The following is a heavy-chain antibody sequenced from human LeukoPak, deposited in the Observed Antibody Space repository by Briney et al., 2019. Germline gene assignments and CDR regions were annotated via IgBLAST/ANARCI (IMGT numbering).Heavy chain of an antibody. V-gene: IGHV2-70*11. CDR1: GFSLSTSGMC. Sequence: SGPALVKPTQTLTLTCTFSGFSLSTSGMCVSWIRQPPGKALEWLARIDWDDDKYYNTSLKTRLTISEDTSKNQVVLTMTNMDPVDTATYYCARIRGFDCSGGSCPFDYWGQGTLVTVSS. CDR2: IDWDDDK. CDR3: ARIRGFDCSGGSCPFDY. J-gene: IGHJ4*02. D-gene: IGHD2-15*01.